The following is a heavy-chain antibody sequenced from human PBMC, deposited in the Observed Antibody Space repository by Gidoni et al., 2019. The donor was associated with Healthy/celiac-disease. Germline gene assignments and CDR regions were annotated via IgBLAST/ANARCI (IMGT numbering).Heavy chain of an antibody. CDR2: IRSRCGYI. Sequence: EVQLLVYGGGLLKPEGSLRLSCAASGSPSRRTVMDWVRQATGKVLEWGSSIRSRCGYIDYADSVKGRFTISRDNAKNSLYLQMNRLRAEDTAVYYCAGEGDLRDSVVGDYDYGMDVWGQGTTVTVSS. D-gene: IGHD2-15*01. CDR3: AGEGDLRDSVVGDYDYGMDV. CDR1: GSPSRRTV. V-gene: IGHV3-21*01. J-gene: IGHJ6*02.